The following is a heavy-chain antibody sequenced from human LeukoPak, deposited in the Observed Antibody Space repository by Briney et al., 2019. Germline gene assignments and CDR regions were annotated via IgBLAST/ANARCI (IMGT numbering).Heavy chain of an antibody. J-gene: IGHJ4*02. CDR1: GYTFTSYG. Sequence: ASVKVSCTASGYTFTSYGISWVRQAPGQGLEWMGWISAYNGNTNYAQKLQGRVTMTTDTSTSTAYMELRSLRSDDTAVYYCAREGTDFWSGYYVPPSFLTGYLFDYWGQGTLVTVSS. V-gene: IGHV1-18*01. CDR3: AREGTDFWSGYYVPPSFLTGYLFDY. D-gene: IGHD3-3*01. CDR2: ISAYNGNT.